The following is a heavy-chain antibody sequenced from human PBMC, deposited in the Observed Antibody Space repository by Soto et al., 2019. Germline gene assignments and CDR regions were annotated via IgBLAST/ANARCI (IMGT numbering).Heavy chain of an antibody. CDR3: AIGRVQLERGTNFDY. J-gene: IGHJ4*02. CDR1: GYTFTSYA. V-gene: IGHV1-3*01. CDR2: INAGNGNT. D-gene: IGHD1-1*01. Sequence: QVQLVQSGAEVKKPGASVKVSCKASGYTFTSYAMHWVRQAPGQRLEWMGWINAGNGNTKYSQKFQGRVTITRDTSASTASMELSSLRSEDTAVYYCAIGRVQLERGTNFDYWGQGTLVTVSS.